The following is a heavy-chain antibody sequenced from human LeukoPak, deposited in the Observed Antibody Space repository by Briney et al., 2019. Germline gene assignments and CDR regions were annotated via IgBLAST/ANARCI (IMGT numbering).Heavy chain of an antibody. CDR1: GGSISSYY. J-gene: IGHJ4*02. D-gene: IGHD1-26*01. V-gene: IGHV4-59*01. Sequence: SETLSLTCTVSGGSISSYYWSWIRQPPGKGLEWIGYIYYSGSTNYNPSLKSRVTISVDTSKNQFSLKLSSVTAADTAVYYCARVGVELLRSFDYWGQGTLVTVSS. CDR2: IYYSGST. CDR3: ARVGVELLRSFDY.